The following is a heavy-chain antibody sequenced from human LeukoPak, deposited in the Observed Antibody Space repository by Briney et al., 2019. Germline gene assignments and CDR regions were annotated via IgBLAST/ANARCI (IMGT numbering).Heavy chain of an antibody. D-gene: IGHD3-16*01. CDR1: GGSISSSSYY. V-gene: IGHV4-39*01. CDR3: ARLETHGGLSY. CDR2: IYYSGST. J-gene: IGHJ4*02. Sequence: SETLSLTCTVSGGSISSSSYYWGWIRQPPGKGLEWIGSIYYSGSTYYNPSLKSRVTISVDTSKNQFSLKLSSVTAADTAVYYCARLETHGGLSYWGQGTLVTVSS.